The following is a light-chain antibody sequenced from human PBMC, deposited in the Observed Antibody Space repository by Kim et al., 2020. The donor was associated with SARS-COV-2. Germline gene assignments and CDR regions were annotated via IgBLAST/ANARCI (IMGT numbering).Light chain of an antibody. J-gene: IGLJ2*01. Sequence: RVPISCAGSSSNSGAGYDVHWYQQLPGTAPKLLIYGNSNRPSGVPDRFSGSKSGTSASLAITGLQAEDEADYYCQSYDSSLSGVVFGGGTQLTVL. V-gene: IGLV1-40*01. CDR3: QSYDSSLSGVV. CDR2: GNS. CDR1: SSNSGAGYD.